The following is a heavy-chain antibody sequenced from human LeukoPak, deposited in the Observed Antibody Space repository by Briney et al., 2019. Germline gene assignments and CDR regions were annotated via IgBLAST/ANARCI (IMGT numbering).Heavy chain of an antibody. CDR3: ARKATKRGWFDP. D-gene: IGHD5-12*01. V-gene: IGHV4-59*01. J-gene: IGHJ5*02. Sequence: SETLSLTCTVSGGSISSYYWSWIRQPPGKGLEWIGYIYYSGSTNYNPSLKSRVTISADTSKNQFSLKLSSVTAADTAVYYCARKATKRGWFDPWGQGTLVTVSS. CDR2: IYYSGST. CDR1: GGSISSYY.